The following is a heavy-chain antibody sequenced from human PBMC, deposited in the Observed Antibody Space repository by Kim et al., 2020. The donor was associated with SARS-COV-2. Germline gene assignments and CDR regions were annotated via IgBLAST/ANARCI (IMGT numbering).Heavy chain of an antibody. CDR1: GDSISSRYFC. Sequence: SETLSLTCAVSGDSISSRYFCWAWIRQPPGKGLEWIGNFYYSGSAFYNPSLNGRATFSLDTSKNQFSLELSPVIAADTAVYYCVTVSEEASTARSDWSNAFDIWGQGRLVT. J-gene: IGHJ3*02. D-gene: IGHD3-9*01. CDR2: FYYSGSA. V-gene: IGHV4-39*07. CDR3: VTVSEEASTARSDWSNAFDI.